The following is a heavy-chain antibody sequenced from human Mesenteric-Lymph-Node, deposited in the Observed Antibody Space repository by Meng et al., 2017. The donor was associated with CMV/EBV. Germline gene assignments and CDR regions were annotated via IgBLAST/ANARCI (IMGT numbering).Heavy chain of an antibody. D-gene: IGHD2-2*03. CDR1: GYTFTGYY. CDR3: ATLDGYCSSTSCYRDYYYYYGMDV. Sequence: ASVKVSCKASGYTFTGYYMHWVRQAPGQGLEWMGWINPNSGGTNYAQKFQGRVTMTRDTSISTAYMELSRLRSDDTAVYYCATLDGYCSSTSCYRDYYYYYGMDVWGQGTTVTVSS. J-gene: IGHJ6*02. CDR2: INPNSGGT. V-gene: IGHV1-2*02.